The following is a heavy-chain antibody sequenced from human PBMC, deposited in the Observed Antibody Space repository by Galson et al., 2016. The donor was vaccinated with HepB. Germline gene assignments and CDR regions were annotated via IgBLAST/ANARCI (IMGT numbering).Heavy chain of an antibody. D-gene: IGHD2-2*01. V-gene: IGHV3-7*04. Sequence: SLRLSCAASRLTFSSYWMTWVRQAPGNGPEWVVNINQGGSQTFYADSVKGRFTISRDNAKNSLYLQMHSLRPEDTAVYYCARDLSPSYADNWYDALDLWGQGTSVTVSS. J-gene: IGHJ3*01. CDR2: INQGGSQT. CDR1: RLTFSSYW. CDR3: ARDLSPSYADNWYDALDL.